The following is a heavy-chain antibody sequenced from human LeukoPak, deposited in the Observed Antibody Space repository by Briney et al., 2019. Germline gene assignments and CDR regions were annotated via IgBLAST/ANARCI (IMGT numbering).Heavy chain of an antibody. J-gene: IGHJ3*02. CDR3: AKDGGTGGSNDAFDM. Sequence: PGGSLRLSCAASGFTFSSYGMHWVRQAPGKGLEWVAVIWYDGSNKYYADSVKGRFTISRDNSKSTLYLQMTSLRAEDTAVYYCAKDGGTGGSNDAFDMWGQGTMVTVSS. CDR1: GFTFSSYG. D-gene: IGHD2-15*01. CDR2: IWYDGSNK. V-gene: IGHV3-33*06.